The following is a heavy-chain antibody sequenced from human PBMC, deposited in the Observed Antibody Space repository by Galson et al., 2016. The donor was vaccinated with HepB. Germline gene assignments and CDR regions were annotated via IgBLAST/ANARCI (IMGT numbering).Heavy chain of an antibody. CDR2: IYWDDDK. CDR1: GFSLSTSGVG. J-gene: IGHJ3*02. Sequence: LVKPTQTLTLTCTFSGFSLSTSGVGAGWSRQPPGKALEWLAVIYWDDDKRYSPSLKSGLTITKDTSKNQVVLTMTNMDPVDTATYYCARTTSDFSPGDAFDIWGQGTMVTVSS. D-gene: IGHD3/OR15-3a*01. V-gene: IGHV2-5*02. CDR3: ARTTSDFSPGDAFDI.